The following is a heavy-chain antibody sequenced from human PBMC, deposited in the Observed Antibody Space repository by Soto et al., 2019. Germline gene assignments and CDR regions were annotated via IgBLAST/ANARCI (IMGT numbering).Heavy chain of an antibody. J-gene: IGHJ6*02. CDR3: ARASSSSYYYYYGMDG. CDR1: GYTFTSYG. Sequence: ASVKVSCKASGYTFTSYGISWVRQAPGQGLEWMGWISAYNGNTNYAQKLQGRVTMTTDTSTSTAYMELRSLRSDDTAVYYCARASSSSYYYYYGMDGWGQGTTVTVSS. D-gene: IGHD6-6*01. V-gene: IGHV1-18*01. CDR2: ISAYNGNT.